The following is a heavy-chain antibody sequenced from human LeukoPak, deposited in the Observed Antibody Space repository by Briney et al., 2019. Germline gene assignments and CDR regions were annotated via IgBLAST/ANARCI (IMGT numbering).Heavy chain of an antibody. D-gene: IGHD3-10*01. J-gene: IGHJ4*02. CDR3: AKREAYGSGPIDY. Sequence: GGSLRLSCAASGFTLSSYAMSWVRQAPGKGLEWVSGISGSGGSTYYADSVKGRFTISRDNSKNTLYLQMNSLRAEDTAVYYCAKREAYGSGPIDYWGQGTLVTVSS. CDR1: GFTLSSYA. V-gene: IGHV3-23*01. CDR2: ISGSGGST.